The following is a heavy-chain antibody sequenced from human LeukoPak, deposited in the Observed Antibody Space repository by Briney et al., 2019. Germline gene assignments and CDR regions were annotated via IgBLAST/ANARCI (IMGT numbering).Heavy chain of an antibody. J-gene: IGHJ6*03. Sequence: GGSLRLSCAASGFTVSIRHMSWVRQAPGKGLEWVSIIYADGRTYYADSVKGRFTISRDNSKNTLSLQMNSLRAEDTAVYYCARDPSYSGSYDYMDVWGKGTTVTVPS. CDR2: IYADGRT. CDR3: ARDPSYSGSYDYMDV. CDR1: GFTVSIRH. V-gene: IGHV3-53*01. D-gene: IGHD1-26*01.